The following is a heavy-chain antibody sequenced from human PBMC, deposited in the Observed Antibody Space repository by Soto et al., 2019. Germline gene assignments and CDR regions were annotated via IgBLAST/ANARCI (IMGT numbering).Heavy chain of an antibody. CDR2: ISYDGSNK. V-gene: IGHV3-30-3*01. J-gene: IGHJ3*02. CDR3: ARACAALDAFDI. CDR1: GFNLSSYA. D-gene: IGHD6-6*01. Sequence: HPGGSLRLSCAASGFNLSSYAMPWVRQAPGKGLEWVAVISYDGSNKYYAYSVKGRFTISRDNPKNTLYLQMNSLRAEDTAVYYCARACAALDAFDIWGKGTMVTVSS.